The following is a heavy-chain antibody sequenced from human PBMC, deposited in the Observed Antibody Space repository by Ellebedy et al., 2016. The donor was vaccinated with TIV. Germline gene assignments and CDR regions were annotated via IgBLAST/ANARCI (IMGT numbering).Heavy chain of an antibody. Sequence: AASVKVSCKASGYTFTSYAMHWVRQAPGQRLEWMGWINAGNGNTKYSQKFQGRVTITRDTSASTAYMELSNLRSEDTAVYYCARSLSGWYGQYYYGMDVWGQGTTVTVSS. J-gene: IGHJ6*02. V-gene: IGHV1-3*01. D-gene: IGHD6-19*01. CDR2: INAGNGNT. CDR3: ARSLSGWYGQYYYGMDV. CDR1: GYTFTSYA.